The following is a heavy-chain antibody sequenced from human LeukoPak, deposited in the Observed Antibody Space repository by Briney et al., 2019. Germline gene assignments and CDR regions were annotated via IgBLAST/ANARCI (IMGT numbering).Heavy chain of an antibody. Sequence: PGGSLRLSCAASGFTFSSYSMNWVRQAPGKGLEWVSSINSSSSYIYYADSVKGRFTISRDNAKNSLYLQMNSLRAEDTAVYYCARGSMNYAVFDYWGQGTLVTVSS. D-gene: IGHD1-7*01. J-gene: IGHJ4*02. V-gene: IGHV3-21*01. CDR2: INSSSSYI. CDR1: GFTFSSYS. CDR3: ARGSMNYAVFDY.